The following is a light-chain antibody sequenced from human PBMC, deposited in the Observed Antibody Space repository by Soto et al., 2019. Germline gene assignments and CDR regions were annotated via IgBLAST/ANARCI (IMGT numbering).Light chain of an antibody. V-gene: IGKV3-11*01. CDR3: QQRSNWPLT. CDR1: QNIGNY. Sequence: EIVLTQSPATLSLSPGERATLSCRASQNIGNYLTWFQQKPGQAPRLLIYDVSNRATGVPATFSGSGSGTEFTLTISSLEPEDFAVYYCQQRSNWPLTFGGGTKVEIK. CDR2: DVS. J-gene: IGKJ4*01.